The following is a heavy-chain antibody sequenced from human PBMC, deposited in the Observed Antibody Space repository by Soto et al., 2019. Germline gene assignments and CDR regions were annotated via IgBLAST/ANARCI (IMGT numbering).Heavy chain of an antibody. Sequence: GGSLRLSCAASGFTFSSYSMNWVRQAPGKGLEWVSSISSSSSYIYYADSVKGRFTISRDNAKNSLYLQMNSLRAEDTAVYYCARDPWLRFLEWLSLQNSGNYYGMDVWGQGTTVTVSS. CDR1: GFTFSSYS. CDR3: ARDPWLRFLEWLSLQNSGNYYGMDV. V-gene: IGHV3-21*01. D-gene: IGHD3-3*01. J-gene: IGHJ6*02. CDR2: ISSSSSYI.